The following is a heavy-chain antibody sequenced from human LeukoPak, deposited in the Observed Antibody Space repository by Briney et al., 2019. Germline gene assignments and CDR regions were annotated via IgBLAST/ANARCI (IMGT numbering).Heavy chain of an antibody. CDR1: GYTFTSYY. V-gene: IGHV1-46*01. D-gene: IGHD3-22*01. CDR3: ARQPSPYYYDSSGYQNWFDP. CDR2: INPSGGST. J-gene: IGHJ5*02. Sequence: ASVKVSCKASGYTFTSYYMHWVRQAPGQGLEWMGIINPSGGSTSYAQKFQGRVIMTRDTSTSTVYMELSSLRSEDTAVYYCARQPSPYYYDSSGYQNWFDPWGQGTLVTVSS.